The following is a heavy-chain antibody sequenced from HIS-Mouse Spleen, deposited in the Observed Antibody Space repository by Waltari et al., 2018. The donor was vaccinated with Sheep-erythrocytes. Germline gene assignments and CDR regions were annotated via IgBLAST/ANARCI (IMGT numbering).Heavy chain of an antibody. CDR3: AKVRTVNHWYVDL. CDR1: GFTFSSYS. D-gene: IGHD1-1*01. Sequence: EVQLVESGGGLVKPGGSLRLSCAASGFTFSSYSMNWVRQAPGKGMEGVSSSSSSSSYRYYADSVKGRFTISRDNAKNSLYLQMNSLRAEDTAVYYCAKVRTVNHWYVDLWGRGTLVTVSS. J-gene: IGHJ2*01. V-gene: IGHV3-21*01. CDR2: SSSSSSYR.